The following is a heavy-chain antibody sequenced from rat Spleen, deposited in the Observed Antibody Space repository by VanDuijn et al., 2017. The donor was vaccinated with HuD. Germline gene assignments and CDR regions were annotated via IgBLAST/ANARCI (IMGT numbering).Heavy chain of an antibody. Sequence: EVQLVESGGGLVQPGRSLNLSCVASGFTFSAFPMAWVRQAPTKGLEWVATIRPSGGITYYRDSVKGRFTISRDNAKNTQYLQMDSLRSEDTATYYCARHGGLRNWFAYWGQGTLVTVSS. CDR3: ARHGGLRNWFAY. CDR1: GFTFSAFP. J-gene: IGHJ3*01. V-gene: IGHV5S13*01. CDR2: IRPSGGIT. D-gene: IGHD1-11*01.